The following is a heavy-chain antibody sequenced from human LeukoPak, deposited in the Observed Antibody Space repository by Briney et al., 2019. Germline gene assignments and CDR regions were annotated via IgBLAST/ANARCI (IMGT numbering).Heavy chain of an antibody. D-gene: IGHD1-26*01. CDR2: ISSSSSTI. CDR1: GFTFSSYS. CDR3: ARDPYSGSYGNYYYYFMDV. J-gene: IGHJ6*03. V-gene: IGHV3-48*01. Sequence: AGGSLRLSCAASGFTFSSYSMNWVRQAPGKGLERVSYISSSSSTIYYADSVKGRFTISRDNAKNSLYLQMNSLRAEDTAVYYCARDPYSGSYGNYYYYFMDVWGKGTTVTISS.